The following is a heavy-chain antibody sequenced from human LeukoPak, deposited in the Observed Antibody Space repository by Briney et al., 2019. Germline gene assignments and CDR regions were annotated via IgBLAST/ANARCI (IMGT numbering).Heavy chain of an antibody. Sequence: GGSLRLSCAASGFTFSSYAMSWVRQAPGKGLEWVSAISGSGRSTYYADSVKGRFTISRDNSKNTLYLQMNSLRAEDTAVYYCAKDDRLAISTTFDYWGQGTLVTVSS. V-gene: IGHV3-23*01. D-gene: IGHD1-7*01. CDR2: ISGSGRST. J-gene: IGHJ4*02. CDR3: AKDDRLAISTTFDY. CDR1: GFTFSSYA.